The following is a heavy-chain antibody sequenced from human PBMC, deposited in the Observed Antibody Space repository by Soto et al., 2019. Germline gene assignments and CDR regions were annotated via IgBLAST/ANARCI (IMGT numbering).Heavy chain of an antibody. J-gene: IGHJ6*02. Sequence: PGGSLRLSCAASGFTFSSYAVSWVRQAPGKGPEWVSAISGSGGSTYYADSVKGRFTISRDNSKNTLYLQMNSLRAEDTAVYYCANPRGNSLTPYGMDVWGQGTTVTVSS. CDR3: ANPRGNSLTPYGMDV. V-gene: IGHV3-23*01. CDR1: GFTFSSYA. CDR2: ISGSGGST. D-gene: IGHD2-21*02.